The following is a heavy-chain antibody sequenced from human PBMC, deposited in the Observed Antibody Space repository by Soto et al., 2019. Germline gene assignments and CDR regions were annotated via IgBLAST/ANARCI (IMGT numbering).Heavy chain of an antibody. CDR1: GGSFSGYY. Sequence: QVQLQQWGAGLLKPSETLSLTCAVYGGSFSGYYWTWIRQPPGTGLEWIGEINHSGSTNYNPSLKSRVTISVDTSKNHFSLKLTSVTAADTAVYYCASDKITGLFDYWDQGTLVTVSS. CDR2: INHSGST. J-gene: IGHJ4*02. CDR3: ASDKITGLFDY. V-gene: IGHV4-34*01. D-gene: IGHD2-8*02.